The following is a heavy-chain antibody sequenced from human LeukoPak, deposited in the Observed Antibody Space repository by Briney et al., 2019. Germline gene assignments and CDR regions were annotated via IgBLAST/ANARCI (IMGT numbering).Heavy chain of an antibody. J-gene: IGHJ3*02. CDR3: ATAVIVAVFGDAFDI. CDR1: GYTFTGYF. Sequence: ASVKVSFKASGYTFTGYFMHWVRQAPGQGLEWMGWINPNSGGTNYAQKFQGRVTMTRDTSISTAYTELRRLRYDDTAVYYCATAVIVAVFGDAFDIWGQGTLVTVSS. D-gene: IGHD6-13*01. CDR2: INPNSGGT. V-gene: IGHV1-2*02.